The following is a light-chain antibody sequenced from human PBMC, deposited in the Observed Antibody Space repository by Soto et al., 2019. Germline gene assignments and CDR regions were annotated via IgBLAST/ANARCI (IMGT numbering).Light chain of an antibody. CDR1: QSVSSN. V-gene: IGKV3-15*01. CDR2: RAS. CDR3: QQYNNWPRT. J-gene: IGKJ2*01. Sequence: EIVMKQSPATLSVSPGERATVSCRASQSVSSNLAWYQQKPGQDPRLLIYRASTRATGIPARFSGSGSGTEYTLTIGSLQSEDFAVYYCQQYNNWPRTFGQGNKLEIK.